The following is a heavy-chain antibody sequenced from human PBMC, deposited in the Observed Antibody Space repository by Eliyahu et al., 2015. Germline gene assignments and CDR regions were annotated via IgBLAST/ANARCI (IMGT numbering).Heavy chain of an antibody. Sequence: QLQLQESGPGLVKPSETLSLTCTVSGGSISSSSYYWGWIRQPPGKGLEWIGSIYYSGSTYYNPSLKSRVTISVDTSKNQFSLKLSSVTAADTAVYYCARHENHGDTFDYWGQGTLVTVSS. V-gene: IGHV4-39*01. D-gene: IGHD1-14*01. CDR2: IYYSGST. CDR1: GGSISSSSYY. J-gene: IGHJ4*02. CDR3: ARHENHGDTFDY.